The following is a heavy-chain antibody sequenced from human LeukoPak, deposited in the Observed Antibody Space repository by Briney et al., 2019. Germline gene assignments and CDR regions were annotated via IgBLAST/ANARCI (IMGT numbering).Heavy chain of an antibody. J-gene: IGHJ6*02. CDR2: ISAYNGNT. CDR3: ARDMYYDILTGSNSGGGDYYGMDV. Sequence: ASLKVSCKASGYTFTSYGISWVRQAPGQGLEWMGWISAYNGNTNYAQKLQGRVTMTTDTSTSTAYMELRSLRSDDTAVYYCARDMYYDILTGSNSGGGDYYGMDVWGQGTTVTVSS. V-gene: IGHV1-18*01. CDR1: GYTFTSYG. D-gene: IGHD3-9*01.